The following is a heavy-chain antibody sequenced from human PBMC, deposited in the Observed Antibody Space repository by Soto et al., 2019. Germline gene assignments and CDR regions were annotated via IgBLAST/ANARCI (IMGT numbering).Heavy chain of an antibody. J-gene: IGHJ6*02. Sequence: GGSLRLSCSASGLIFTGYMHWIRQAPGKGLEYVSSISPNGDWIYYRDSVKGRFAISRDNSKNTLYLQMSSLRPEDTAVYYCAKGGKLEMATIYYYYYGMDVWGQGTTVTVSS. CDR1: GLIFTGY. CDR2: ISPNGDWI. CDR3: AKGGKLEMATIYYYYYGMDV. V-gene: IGHV3-64D*06. D-gene: IGHD5-12*01.